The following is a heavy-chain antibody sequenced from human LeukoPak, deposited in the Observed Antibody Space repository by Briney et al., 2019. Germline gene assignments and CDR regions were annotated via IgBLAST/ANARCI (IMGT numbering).Heavy chain of an antibody. J-gene: IGHJ3*02. CDR2: IYPGGNL. CDR1: GFAFSKYA. D-gene: IGHD3-16*01. Sequence: PGGSLRLSCSASGFAFSKYAMSWVRQAPGKGLQWVSVIYPGGNLYYADSVKGRFIISRDNSKNTLSLQMNSLTADDTAVYYCVRGPRYYDDSGFHYGVFDIWGQGTLVTVSS. V-gene: IGHV3-53*01. CDR3: VRGPRYYDDSGFHYGVFDI.